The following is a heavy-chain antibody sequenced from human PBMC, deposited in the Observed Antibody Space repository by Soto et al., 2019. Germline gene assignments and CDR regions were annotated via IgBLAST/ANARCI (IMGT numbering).Heavy chain of an antibody. CDR2: IYYSGST. CDR1: GGSISSGGYY. CDR3: ARGGRRSPGMDV. V-gene: IGHV4-31*03. Sequence: QVQLQESGPGLVKPSQTLSLTCTVSGGSISSGGYYWSWIRQHPGKGLEWIGYIYYSGSTYYNPSLNIRVTISVATSKNQFSLKLSSVTAADTAVYYCARGGRRSPGMDVWGQGTTVTVSS. J-gene: IGHJ6*02.